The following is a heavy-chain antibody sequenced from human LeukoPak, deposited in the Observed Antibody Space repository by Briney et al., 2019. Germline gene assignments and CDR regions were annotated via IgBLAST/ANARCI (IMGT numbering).Heavy chain of an antibody. V-gene: IGHV3-21*01. D-gene: IGHD2-15*01. CDR1: GFTFSSYS. CDR3: ARAPCCSNQDYMDV. CDR2: ISSSSSYI. Sequence: GGSLRLSCAASGFTFSSYSMNWVRQAPGKGLEWVSSISSSSSYIYYADSVKGRFTISRDNAKNSLYLQMNSLRAEDTAVYYCARAPCCSNQDYMDVWGKGTTVTVSS. J-gene: IGHJ6*03.